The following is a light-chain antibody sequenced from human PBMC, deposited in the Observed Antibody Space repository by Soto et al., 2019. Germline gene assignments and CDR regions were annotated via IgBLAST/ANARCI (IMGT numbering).Light chain of an antibody. CDR3: LQDHDDSWT. CDR1: QAVPNN. J-gene: IGKJ1*01. CDR2: AAS. V-gene: IGKV1-6*01. Sequence: IHLTQSPSFLSASVGDRVTLTCRPSQAVPNNMAWYQQKPGKPPKLLIYAASNLHSGVPSRFRGSRSGTEFTLTVSSLQPEDFATYYCLQDHDDSWTFGQGTKVDIK.